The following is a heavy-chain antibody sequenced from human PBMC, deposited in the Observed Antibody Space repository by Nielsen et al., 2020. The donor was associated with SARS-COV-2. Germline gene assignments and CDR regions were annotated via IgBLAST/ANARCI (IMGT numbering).Heavy chain of an antibody. CDR1: GFSLINYE. CDR2: ISGSGGIT. CDR3: ARSTPYGTTWYGALDS. D-gene: IGHD6-13*01. J-gene: IGHJ4*02. Sequence: GGSLRLSCAASGFSLINYEMNWVRQAPGKGLEWVSTISGSGGITYSADSVKGRFTTSTDTSRTTLYLQMTSLRAEDTAIYYCARSTPYGTTWYGALDSWGQGTLVSVSS. V-gene: IGHV3-23*01.